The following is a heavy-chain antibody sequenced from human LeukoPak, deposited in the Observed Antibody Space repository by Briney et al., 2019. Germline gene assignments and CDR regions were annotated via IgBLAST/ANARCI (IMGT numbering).Heavy chain of an antibody. J-gene: IGHJ5*02. D-gene: IGHD3-10*01. CDR1: GGSISSYY. V-gene: IGHV4-59*01. Sequence: PSETLSLTCTVSGGSISSYYWSWIRQPPGKGLEWIGYIYYSGSTNYNPSLKSRVTIQVDTSKNQFSLKLSSVTAADTAVYYCAKAMAKYNWFDPWGQGTLVTVSS. CDR2: IYYSGST. CDR3: AKAMAKYNWFDP.